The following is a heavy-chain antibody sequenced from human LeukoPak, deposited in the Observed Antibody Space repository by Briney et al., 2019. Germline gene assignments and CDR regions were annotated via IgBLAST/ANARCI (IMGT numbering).Heavy chain of an antibody. J-gene: IGHJ4*02. Sequence: SETLSLTCAVYGGSFSGYYWSWIRQPPGKGLEWIGEINHSGSTNYNPSLKSRVTISVDTSKNQFSLKLSSVTAADTAVYYCARVVPGYYSPLLDYWGQGTLVTVSS. CDR2: INHSGST. CDR1: GGSFSGYY. CDR3: ARVVPGYYSPLLDY. V-gene: IGHV4-34*01. D-gene: IGHD3-9*01.